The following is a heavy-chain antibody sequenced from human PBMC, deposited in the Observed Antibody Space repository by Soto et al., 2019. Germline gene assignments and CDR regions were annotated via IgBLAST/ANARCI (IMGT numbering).Heavy chain of an antibody. CDR3: VRAIGHYGMDV. CDR1: GFTFSSYA. J-gene: IGHJ6*02. Sequence: PGGSLRLSCAASGFTFSSYAMSWVRQAPGKGLEWVSAISGSGGSTHYADSVKGRFTISRDNSKNTLDLQMNSLRAEDTAIYYCVRAIGHYGMDVWGRGTTVTVSS. V-gene: IGHV3-23*01. D-gene: IGHD3-22*01. CDR2: ISGSGGST.